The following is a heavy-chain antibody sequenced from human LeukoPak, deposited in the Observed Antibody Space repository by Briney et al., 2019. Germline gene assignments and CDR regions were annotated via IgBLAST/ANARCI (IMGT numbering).Heavy chain of an antibody. CDR1: GGSISSYC. J-gene: IGHJ2*01. CDR2: IYTSGST. V-gene: IGHV4-4*07. CDR3: ARDRQWLAYWYFDL. Sequence: SETLSLTCTASGGSISSYCGSWIRQPAGKGLEWIGRIYTSGSTNYNAALKNRVTISVDASKNQSSLKLSSVPAADTAVYYCARDRQWLAYWYFDLWGRGTLVTVSS. D-gene: IGHD6-19*01.